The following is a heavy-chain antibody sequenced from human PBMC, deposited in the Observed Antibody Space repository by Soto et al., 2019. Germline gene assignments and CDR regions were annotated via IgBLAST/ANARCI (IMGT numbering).Heavy chain of an antibody. V-gene: IGHV5-51*01. CDR3: VLCCPPHSYYYYCMYV. J-gene: IGHJ6*03. CDR2: IYPGDSDT. D-gene: IGHD2-21*01. CDR1: GYSFTSYW. Sequence: GESLKISCKGSGYSFTSYWIGWVRQMPGKGLEWMGIIYPGDSDTRYSPSFQGQVTISADKSISTAYLQWSSLKASDTAMFYCVLCCPPHSYYYYCMYVGGKGTTVPVSS.